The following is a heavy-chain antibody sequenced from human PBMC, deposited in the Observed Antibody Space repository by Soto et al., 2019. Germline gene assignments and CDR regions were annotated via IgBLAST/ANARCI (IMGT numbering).Heavy chain of an antibody. D-gene: IGHD1-26*01. Sequence: ASVKVSCKASGGTFSSYAISWVRQAPGQGLEWMGGIIPIFGTANYAQKFQGRVTITADESTSTAYMELSSLRSEDTAVYYCARGPKIVGATVYYYYMDVWGKGTTVTVSS. J-gene: IGHJ6*03. CDR1: GGTFSSYA. CDR2: IIPIFGTA. V-gene: IGHV1-69*13. CDR3: ARGPKIVGATVYYYYMDV.